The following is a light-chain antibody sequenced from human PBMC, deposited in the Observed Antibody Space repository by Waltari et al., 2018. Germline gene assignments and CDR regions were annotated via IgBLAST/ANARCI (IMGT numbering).Light chain of an antibody. CDR2: EVS. CDR3: SSYGGINNSPYV. J-gene: IGLJ1*01. Sequence: QSALTQPPSAPGSPGQSVTISCTGTSSDVGGHNFLPWYQHLPGKAPKLIIWEVSRRPSGVPNRFSGSKSGNTASLTVSGLQPEDEGDYYCSSYGGINNSPYVFGTGTKVTVL. CDR1: SSDVGGHNF. V-gene: IGLV2-8*01.